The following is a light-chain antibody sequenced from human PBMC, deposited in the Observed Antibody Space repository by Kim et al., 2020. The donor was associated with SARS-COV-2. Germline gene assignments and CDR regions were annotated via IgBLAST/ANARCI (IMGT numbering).Light chain of an antibody. CDR2: EVS. Sequence: QSITTSCTGTSSDVGRYNLVSWYQQHPGKAPKLRIYEVSKRPSGVSNRFSGSKSGNTASLTISELQAEDEADYYCCSYAGTTTYVVFGGGTKLTVL. CDR3: CSYAGTTTYVV. V-gene: IGLV2-23*02. J-gene: IGLJ2*01. CDR1: SSDVGRYNL.